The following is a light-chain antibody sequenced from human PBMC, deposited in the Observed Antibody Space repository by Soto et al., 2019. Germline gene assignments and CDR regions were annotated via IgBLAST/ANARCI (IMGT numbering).Light chain of an antibody. Sequence: DIQMTQSPSSQSAVVGDRVTITCRASQNIGKYLNWYQQKPGKAPNLLIYAAFSLQSGVPPRFSGSGSGTDFTLTISSLQPEDVATYYCEQSYATPYTFGQGTKLEIK. V-gene: IGKV1-39*01. CDR2: AAF. J-gene: IGKJ2*01. CDR3: EQSYATPYT. CDR1: QNIGKY.